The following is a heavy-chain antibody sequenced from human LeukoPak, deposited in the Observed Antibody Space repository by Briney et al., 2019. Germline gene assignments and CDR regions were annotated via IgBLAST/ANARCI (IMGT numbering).Heavy chain of an antibody. V-gene: IGHV4-34*01. Sequence: SETLSLTCAVYGGSFSGYYWSWIRQPPGKGLEWIGEINHSGSTNYNPSLKSRVTISVDTSKSQFSLKLSSVTAADTAVYYCARVSYWYFDLWGRGTLATVSS. CDR1: GGSFSGYY. CDR2: INHSGST. CDR3: ARVSYWYFDL. J-gene: IGHJ2*01.